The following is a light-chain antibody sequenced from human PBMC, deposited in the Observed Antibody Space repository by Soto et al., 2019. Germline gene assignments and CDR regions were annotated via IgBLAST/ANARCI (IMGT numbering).Light chain of an antibody. Sequence: QSALTQPRSVSGSPEQSVTISCTGTCNDVGAYNYVSWYQQHPGRPPKLMIYDVTKWPSGVPERFSGSKSGNTASLTISGLQAEDEADYFCCSYAGGYIYLFGTGTKVTVL. J-gene: IGLJ1*01. CDR2: DVT. CDR3: CSYAGGYIYL. V-gene: IGLV2-11*01. CDR1: CNDVGAYNY.